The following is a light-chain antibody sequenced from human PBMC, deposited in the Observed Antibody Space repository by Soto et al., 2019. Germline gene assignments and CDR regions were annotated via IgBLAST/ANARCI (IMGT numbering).Light chain of an antibody. J-gene: IGLJ2*01. CDR3: CSYAGESFVV. V-gene: IGLV2-23*01. CDR1: SSDVGSYDL. Sequence: QSALTQPASVSGSPGQSITISCTGTSSDVGSYDLVSWYQQHPGKAPKLMIYEGSKRPSGVSNRFSGSKSGNTASLTISGLQVEDGADYYCCSYAGESFVVFGGGTNLPVL. CDR2: EGS.